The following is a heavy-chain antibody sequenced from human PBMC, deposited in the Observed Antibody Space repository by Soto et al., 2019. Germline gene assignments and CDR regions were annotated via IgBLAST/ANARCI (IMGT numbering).Heavy chain of an antibody. Sequence: QVQLVESGGGVVQPGRSLRLSCAASGFTFSSYGMHWVRQAPGKGLEWVAVIWYDGSNKYYVDSVKGRFTISRDNSKNTLYLQMNSLRAEDTAVYYCARDAYYSYYYYGMDVWGQGTTVTVSS. D-gene: IGHD1-26*01. CDR1: GFTFSSYG. CDR2: IWYDGSNK. J-gene: IGHJ6*02. CDR3: ARDAYYSYYYYGMDV. V-gene: IGHV3-33*01.